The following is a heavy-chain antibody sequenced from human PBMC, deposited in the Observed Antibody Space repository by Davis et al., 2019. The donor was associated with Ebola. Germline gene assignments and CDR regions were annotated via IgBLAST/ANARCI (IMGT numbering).Heavy chain of an antibody. CDR2: IYPADSDA. V-gene: IGHV5-51*01. J-gene: IGHJ4*02. CDR1: GYSFSTHW. CDR3: ARQYCRGGGTCYYLFDT. D-gene: IGHD2-15*01. Sequence: HRESLKISCTGSGYSFSTHWIAWARQVPGKGLEWMGNIYPADSDARYSPSFQGHVSISADKSINTAYLQWSSLKASDTGMYYCARQYCRGGGTCYYLFDTWGQGTLVTVSS.